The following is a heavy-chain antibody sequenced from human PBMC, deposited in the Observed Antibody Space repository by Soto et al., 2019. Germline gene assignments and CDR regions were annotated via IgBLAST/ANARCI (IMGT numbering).Heavy chain of an antibody. CDR1: GFTFSSYA. D-gene: IGHD4-17*01. CDR3: ARFASGDYPHTDWFDP. CDR2: ISGSGGST. Sequence: GGSLRLSCAASGFTFSSYAMSWVRQAPGKGLEWVSAISGSGGSTYYADSVKGRFTISRDNSKNTLYLQMNSLRAEDTAVYYCARFASGDYPHTDWFDPWGQGTLVTVSS. J-gene: IGHJ5*02. V-gene: IGHV3-23*01.